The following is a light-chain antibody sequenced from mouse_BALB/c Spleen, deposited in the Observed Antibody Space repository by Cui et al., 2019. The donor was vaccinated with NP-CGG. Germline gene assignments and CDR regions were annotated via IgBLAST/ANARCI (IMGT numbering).Light chain of an antibody. J-gene: IGLJ1*01. CDR3: ALWYSNHWV. CDR1: TGAVTTSNY. CDR2: GTN. V-gene: IGLV1*01. Sequence: QAVVTQESAPTTSPGETVTLTCHSRTGAVTTSNYANWVQEKPDHLFTGLIGGTNNRVPGVPARFSGSLIGDKAALTITGAQTEDEAIYFCALWYSNHWVFGGGTKLTVL.